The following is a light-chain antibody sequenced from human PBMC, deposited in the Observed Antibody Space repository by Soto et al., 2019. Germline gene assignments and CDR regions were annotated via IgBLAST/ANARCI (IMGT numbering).Light chain of an antibody. J-gene: IGLJ2*01. CDR1: SSDVGGYNY. V-gene: IGLV2-14*01. CDR2: EVS. CDR3: SSYTSSSTRV. Sequence: QSALTQPASVSRSPVQSITISCTGTSSDVGGYNYVSWYQQHPGKAPKLMIYEVSNRPSGVSNRFSGSKSGNTASLTISGLQAEDEADYYCSSYTSSSTRVFGGGTKLTVL.